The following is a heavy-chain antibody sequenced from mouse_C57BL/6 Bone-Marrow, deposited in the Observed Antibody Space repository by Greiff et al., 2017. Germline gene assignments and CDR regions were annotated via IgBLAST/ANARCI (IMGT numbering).Heavy chain of an antibody. CDR1: GYSITSGYY. CDR2: ISYDGSN. Sequence: DVKLQESGPGLVKPSQSLSLTCSVTGYSITSGYYWNWIRQFPGNKLEWMGYISYDGSNNYNPSLKNRISITRDTSKNQFFLKLNSVTTEYTATYYCAKITTDWYFDVWGTGTTVTVSS. V-gene: IGHV3-6*01. J-gene: IGHJ1*03. D-gene: IGHD1-1*01. CDR3: AKITTDWYFDV.